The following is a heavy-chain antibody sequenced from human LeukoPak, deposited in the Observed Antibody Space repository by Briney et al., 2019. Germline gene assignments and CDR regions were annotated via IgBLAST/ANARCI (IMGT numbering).Heavy chain of an antibody. Sequence: GGSLRLSCAASGFTFSNYNMNWVRQAPGKGLEWVSSVSSSSSYIYYADSVKGRFTISRDNTKNSLYLQMNSLRAEDTAVYYCARDSPYGTAGYWGQGTLVTASS. CDR3: ARDSPYGTAGY. CDR1: GFTFSNYN. V-gene: IGHV3-21*01. CDR2: VSSSSSYI. J-gene: IGHJ4*02. D-gene: IGHD2-8*02.